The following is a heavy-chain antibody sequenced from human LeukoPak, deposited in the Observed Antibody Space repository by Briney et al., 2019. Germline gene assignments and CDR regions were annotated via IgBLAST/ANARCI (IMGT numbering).Heavy chain of an antibody. CDR3: AGELNYYGSSGYYYSAFDI. CDR2: IYYSGST. V-gene: IGHV4-59*11. J-gene: IGHJ3*02. CDR1: GGSISSHY. D-gene: IGHD3-22*01. Sequence: SETLSLTCTVSGGSISSHYWSWIRQPPGKGLEWIGYIYYSGSTNYNPSLKSRVTISVDTSKNQFSLKLSSVTAADTAVYYCAGELNYYGSSGYYYSAFDIWGQGTMVTVSS.